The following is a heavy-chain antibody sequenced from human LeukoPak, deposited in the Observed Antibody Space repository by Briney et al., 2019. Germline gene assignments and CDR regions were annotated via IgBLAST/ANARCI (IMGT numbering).Heavy chain of an antibody. CDR2: INTDGADT. CDR1: GFIFRTQW. Sequence: GGSLRLSCGASGFIFRTQWMNWVRQAPGKGLVWVARINTDGADTSYEDSVKGRFTISRDNGKDTVYLQMNSLRPDDTGVYYCAKSNWFDPWGPGTQVTVSS. V-gene: IGHV3-74*01. CDR3: AKSNWFDP. J-gene: IGHJ5*02.